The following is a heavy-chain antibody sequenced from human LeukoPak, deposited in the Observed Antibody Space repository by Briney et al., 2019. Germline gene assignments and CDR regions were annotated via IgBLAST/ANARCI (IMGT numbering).Heavy chain of an antibody. J-gene: IGHJ3*02. V-gene: IGHV3-21*01. CDR2: ICRSSSYI. CDR3: ARDVVGYYDSSGYYLSASDI. Sequence: PGGALRLPCAAPGFTLNTHTMVWVRQAPGEGVGWVSSICRSSSYIFNADSVKGRFSISRDNAKNSLFLQMNTLRVEDTAVYYCARDVVGYYDSSGYYLSASDIWGQGTMVTVSS. D-gene: IGHD3-22*01. CDR1: GFTLNTHT.